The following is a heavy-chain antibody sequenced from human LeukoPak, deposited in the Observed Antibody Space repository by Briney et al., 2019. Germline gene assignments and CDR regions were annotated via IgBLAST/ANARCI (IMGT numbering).Heavy chain of an antibody. D-gene: IGHD2-8*01. CDR1: GGSFSGYY. V-gene: IGHV4-34*01. J-gene: IGHJ4*02. CDR2: INHSGST. Sequence: SETLSLTCAVYGGSFSGYYWSWIRQPPGKGLEWIGEINHSGSTNYNPSLKSRVTISVDTSKNQFSLKLSSMTAADTAVYYCARVYCTNGVCGYFDYWGQGTLVTVSS. CDR3: ARVYCTNGVCGYFDY.